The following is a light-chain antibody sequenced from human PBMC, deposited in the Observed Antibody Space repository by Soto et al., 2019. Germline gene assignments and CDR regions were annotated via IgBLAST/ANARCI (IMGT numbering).Light chain of an antibody. CDR3: LQDYSWPWT. CDR1: QDVRNY. V-gene: IGKV1-6*01. J-gene: IGKJ1*01. CDR2: GAF. Sequence: AIQMTQSPSSLSASVGYRLTITCRASQDVRNYVGWYQQKPGKAPKFLIYGAFSLATGIPSRFSGSGYGPEFTLTINSLLPEDFATYFCLQDYSWPWTFGEGTKVEV.